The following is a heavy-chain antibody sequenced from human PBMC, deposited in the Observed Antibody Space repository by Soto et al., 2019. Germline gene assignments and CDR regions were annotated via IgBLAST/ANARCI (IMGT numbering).Heavy chain of an antibody. J-gene: IGHJ6*01. D-gene: IGHD6-19*01. V-gene: IGHV3-49*03. CDR1: VFTFGDYS. CDR3: TRAYFHSIDVTGYGMEV. CDR2: IRSKAYGGTT. Sequence: GGSXRLSCTSSVFTFGDYSMSWFRQAPGKGLEWVGFIRSKAYGGTTEYAASVKGRFTISRDDSKSIAYLQMNSLKTEDTAVYYCTRAYFHSIDVTGYGMEVWGQGTTVNV.